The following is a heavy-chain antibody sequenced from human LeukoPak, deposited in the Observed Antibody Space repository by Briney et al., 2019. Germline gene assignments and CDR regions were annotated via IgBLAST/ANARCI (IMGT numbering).Heavy chain of an antibody. CDR3: ARGCGSASCPYFFDY. D-gene: IGHD2-2*01. V-gene: IGHV4-59*01. J-gene: IGHJ4*02. Sequence: PSQTLSLTCTVSGGSISSYYWSWIRQPPGKGLEWIGYIYYSGSTNYNPSLKSRVTISVDTSKNQFSLKLSSVTAADTAVYYCARGCGSASCPYFFDYWGQGTLVTVSS. CDR2: IYYSGST. CDR1: GGSISSYY.